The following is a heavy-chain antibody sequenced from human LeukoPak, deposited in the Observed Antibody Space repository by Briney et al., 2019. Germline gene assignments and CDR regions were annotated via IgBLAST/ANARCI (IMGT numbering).Heavy chain of an antibody. D-gene: IGHD3-16*01. J-gene: IGHJ4*02. CDR2: IYHSGNT. CDR1: GDSISNFY. Sequence: SETLSLICTVSGDSISNFYWSWIRPPPGKGLEFIEYIYHSGNTNYNPSLESRVTISVDTSKNQLSLKLTSVPAADTAVYYCARGAGGVPWYFDHWGQGTLVTVSS. V-gene: IGHV4-59*01. CDR3: ARGAGGVPWYFDH.